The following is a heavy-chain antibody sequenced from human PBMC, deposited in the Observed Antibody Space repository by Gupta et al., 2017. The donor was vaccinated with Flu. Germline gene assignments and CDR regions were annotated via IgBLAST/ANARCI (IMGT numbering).Heavy chain of an antibody. Sequence: EVQLVESGGGLVQPGGSLRLSCAASGFTFSSYSMNWVRQAPGKGLEWVSYISSSSSTIYYADSVKGRFTISRDNAKNSLYLQMNSLRDEDTAVYYCARDFFRAQEALNWFDPWGQGTLVTVSS. CDR3: ARDFFRAQEALNWFDP. J-gene: IGHJ5*02. CDR2: ISSSSSTI. D-gene: IGHD3-3*01. CDR1: GFTFSSYS. V-gene: IGHV3-48*02.